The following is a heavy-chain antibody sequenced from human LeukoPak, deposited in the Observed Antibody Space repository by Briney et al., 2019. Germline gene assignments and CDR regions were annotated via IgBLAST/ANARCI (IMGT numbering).Heavy chain of an antibody. CDR1: VHTFSIYE. Sequence: ESGGSLRLSCAPSVHTFSIYEMNWARKAPGRALEGVSYISSSGTTIYYAHSVKGRFTISRQNAKNSLYLQMNSLRAEDTAVYYCAELGITRIGGVWGKGNTVTISS. CDR2: ISSSGTTI. CDR3: AELGITRIGGV. J-gene: IGHJ6*04. V-gene: IGHV3-48*03. D-gene: IGHD3-10*02.